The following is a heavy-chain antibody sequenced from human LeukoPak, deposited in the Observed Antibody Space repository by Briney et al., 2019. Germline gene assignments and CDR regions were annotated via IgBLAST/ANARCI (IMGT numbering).Heavy chain of an antibody. V-gene: IGHV3-7*01. J-gene: IGHJ3*02. Sequence: GGSLRLSCAASGFTFSSYWMSWVRQAPGKGLEWVANIKQDGSEKYYVDSVKGRFTISRDNAKSSLYLQMNSLRAEDTAVYYCARELVVGATISTDAFDIWGQGTMVTVSS. CDR1: GFTFSSYW. CDR3: ARELVVGATISTDAFDI. D-gene: IGHD1-26*01. CDR2: IKQDGSEK.